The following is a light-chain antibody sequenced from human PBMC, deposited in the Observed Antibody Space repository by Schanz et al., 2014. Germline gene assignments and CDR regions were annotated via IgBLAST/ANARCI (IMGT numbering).Light chain of an antibody. Sequence: QLVLTQPTSLSASPGASARFTCTLRSGISVGTYRIYWYQQKPGSPPQYLLRYKSDSDKQQGSGVPSRFSGSKDASTNAGLLLISGLQSEDEADYYCAIWYSSTVVFGGGTKVTVL. J-gene: IGLJ2*01. CDR2: YKSDSDK. CDR3: AIWYSSTVV. V-gene: IGLV5-39*01. CDR1: SGISVGTYR.